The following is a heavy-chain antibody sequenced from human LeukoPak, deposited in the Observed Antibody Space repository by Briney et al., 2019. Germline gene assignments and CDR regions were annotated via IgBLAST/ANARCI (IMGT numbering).Heavy chain of an antibody. CDR3: ARGPPYYDFWSGSPWFAP. J-gene: IGHJ5*02. CDR2: INSDGSST. CDR1: GFTFSSYW. D-gene: IGHD3-3*01. V-gene: IGHV3-74*01. Sequence: GGSLRLSCAASGFTFSSYWMHWVRQAPGKGLVWVSRINSDGSSTSYADSVKGRFTISRDNAKNSLYLQMNSLRAEDTAVYYCARGPPYYDFWSGSPWFAPWGQGTLVTVSS.